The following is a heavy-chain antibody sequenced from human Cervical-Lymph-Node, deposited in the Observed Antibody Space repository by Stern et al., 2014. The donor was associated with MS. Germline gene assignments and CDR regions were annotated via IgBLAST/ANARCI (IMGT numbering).Heavy chain of an antibody. J-gene: IGHJ5*02. CDR1: GGKFSSSFA. V-gene: IGHV1-69*09. D-gene: IGHD2-2*01. Sequence: VQLVESGAEVKKPGSSVNVSCQASGGKFSSSFAVSWVRQAPGQGLEWMGRIIPIIGLANYAQKFETRLTITADRSTSTVYMALSSLTSDDTALYYCANRPASTLHNLFDPWGQGTLVTVSS. CDR2: IIPIIGLA. CDR3: ANRPASTLHNLFDP.